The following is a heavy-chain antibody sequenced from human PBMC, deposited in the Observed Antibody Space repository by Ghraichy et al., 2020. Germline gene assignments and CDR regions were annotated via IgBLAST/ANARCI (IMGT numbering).Heavy chain of an antibody. J-gene: IGHJ4*02. D-gene: IGHD1-26*01. CDR2: IIAGTGNT. CDR1: GFTFTDYA. V-gene: IGHV1-3*01. CDR3: ARDLFGDSGSCFDY. Sequence: ASVKVSCKTSGFTFTDYAMHWMRQAPGQRLEWMGWIIAGTGNTVYSQSFQGRVTITRDTSASTAYMELSSLRSEDTAVYYCARDLFGDSGSCFDYWGQGTLVTVSS.